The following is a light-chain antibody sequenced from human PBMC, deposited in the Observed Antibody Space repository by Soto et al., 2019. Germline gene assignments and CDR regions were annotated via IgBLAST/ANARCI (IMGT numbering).Light chain of an antibody. Sequence: QSALTQPASVSGSPGQSITISCTGTSSDVGSYNLVSWYQQHPGKAPKLMIYEGSKRPSGVSNRFSGSKSGNTASLTISGLPGEDEADYYCCSYAGSSTHVVFGGGTKLTVL. CDR2: EGS. J-gene: IGLJ2*01. CDR3: CSYAGSSTHVV. V-gene: IGLV2-23*01. CDR1: SSDVGSYNL.